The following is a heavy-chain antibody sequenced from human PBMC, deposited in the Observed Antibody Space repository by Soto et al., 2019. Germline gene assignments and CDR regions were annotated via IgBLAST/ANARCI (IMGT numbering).Heavy chain of an antibody. Sequence: SVKLSCKASGFTFPSSAVQWVRQARGQRLEWIGWIVVGSGNTNSAQKFQERVTFTRDMSTSTVYMELSSLIFEDTAVYYCAADDMTTFIWGQGTLVTVSS. CDR1: GFTFPSSA. V-gene: IGHV1-58*01. J-gene: IGHJ4*02. CDR3: AADDMTTFI. CDR2: IVVGSGNT. D-gene: IGHD1-1*01.